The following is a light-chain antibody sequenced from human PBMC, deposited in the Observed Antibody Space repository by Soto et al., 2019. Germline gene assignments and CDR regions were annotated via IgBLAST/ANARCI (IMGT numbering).Light chain of an antibody. CDR2: GAS. J-gene: IGKJ4*01. Sequence: EIVLTQSPGTLSLSPGERATLSCRASQSVSSSYLAWYQQNPGQAPRLLIYGASSRATGIPARFSGSGSGSGFTLTISRLEPEDFAVYYCHQYGSSPLTFGGGTKVEIK. CDR3: HQYGSSPLT. V-gene: IGKV3-20*01. CDR1: QSVSSSY.